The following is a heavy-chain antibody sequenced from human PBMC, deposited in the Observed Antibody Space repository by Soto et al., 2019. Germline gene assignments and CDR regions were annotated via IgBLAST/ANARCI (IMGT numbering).Heavy chain of an antibody. J-gene: IGHJ6*02. CDR2: ISYDGSNK. CDR1: GFTFSSYA. D-gene: IGHD2-2*02. V-gene: IGHV3-30-3*01. Sequence: LRLSCAASGFTFSSYAMHWVRQAPGKGLEWVAVISYDGSNKYYADSVKGRFTISRDNSKNTLYLQMNSPRAEDTAVYYCARPKERHCSSTSCYRGGIYYGMDVWGQGTTVTVSS. CDR3: ARPKERHCSSTSCYRGGIYYGMDV.